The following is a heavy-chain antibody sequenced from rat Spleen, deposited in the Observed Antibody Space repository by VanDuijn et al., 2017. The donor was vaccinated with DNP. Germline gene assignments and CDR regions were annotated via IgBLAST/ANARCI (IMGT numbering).Heavy chain of an antibody. CDR3: ARGGRSYFDY. CDR1: GFTFSDYY. D-gene: IGHD1-11*01. CDR2: ISYDGGNT. J-gene: IGHJ2*01. V-gene: IGHV5-22*01. Sequence: EVQLVESGGGLVQPGRSLKLSCAASGFTFSDYYMAWVRQAPTKGLELVAYISYDGGNTYSGDSVRGRFTISRDNAKNTLYLQMNSLRSEDTASYYCARGGRSYFDYWGQGVMVTVSS.